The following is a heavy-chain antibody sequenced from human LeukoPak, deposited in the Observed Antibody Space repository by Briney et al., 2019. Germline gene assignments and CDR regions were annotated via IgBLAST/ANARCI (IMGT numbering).Heavy chain of an antibody. CDR1: GFTLNDYG. Sequence: TGGSLRLSCAASGFTLNDYGMSWVRQGPGKGLEWVSGINWNGGTTGYADSVKGRFTISRDNAKNSLYLQMNSLRAEDTALYYCARDKHYYDSSNYVWGQGTLVTVSS. CDR2: INWNGGTT. D-gene: IGHD3-22*01. J-gene: IGHJ4*02. V-gene: IGHV3-20*04. CDR3: ARDKHYYDSSNYV.